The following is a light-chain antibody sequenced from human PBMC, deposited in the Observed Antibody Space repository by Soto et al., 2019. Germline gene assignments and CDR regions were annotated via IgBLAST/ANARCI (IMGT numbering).Light chain of an antibody. V-gene: IGLV2-14*01. Sequence: QSALTQPASVSGSPGQSITISCTETSSDVGGYNYVSWYQQHPGKAPKLMIYDVSNRPSGVSNRFSGSKSGNTASLTISGLQAEDEADYYCSSYTSSSTPVFGTGTKLTVL. CDR1: SSDVGGYNY. J-gene: IGLJ1*01. CDR3: SSYTSSSTPV. CDR2: DVS.